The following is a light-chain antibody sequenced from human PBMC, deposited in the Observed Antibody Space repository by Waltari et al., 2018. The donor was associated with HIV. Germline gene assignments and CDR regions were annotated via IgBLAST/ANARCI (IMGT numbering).Light chain of an antibody. CDR3: CSYSSSGTVL. V-gene: IGLV2-14*03. J-gene: IGLJ2*01. CDR1: SNDVGGFTY. Sequence: HSVLTQPASMSGSLGQSITISCLSSSNDVGGFTYVSWYQHRPDKAPRLVIYDVSNRPSGVSGRFSGSKSGSAASLTISGLQPEDEADYYCCSYSSSGTVLFGGGTRLTVL. CDR2: DVS.